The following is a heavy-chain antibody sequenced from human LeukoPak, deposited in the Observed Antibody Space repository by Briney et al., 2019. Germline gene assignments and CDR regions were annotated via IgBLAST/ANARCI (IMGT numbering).Heavy chain of an antibody. V-gene: IGHV1-2*06. J-gene: IGHJ4*02. CDR2: INPNSGGT. Sequence: ASVKVSCKASGYTFIGYYIHWVRQAPGQGLEWMGRINPNSGGTNYAQKFQGRVTMTRDTSISTAYMELSRLRSDDTAVYYCARVRGIHNYFDYWGQGTLVTVSS. CDR3: ARVRGIHNYFDY. CDR1: GYTFIGYY.